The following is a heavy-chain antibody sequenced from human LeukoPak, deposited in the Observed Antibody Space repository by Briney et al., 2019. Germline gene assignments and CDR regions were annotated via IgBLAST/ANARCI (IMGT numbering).Heavy chain of an antibody. V-gene: IGHV1-3*01. CDR1: GYTFTSYA. J-gene: IGHJ3*02. Sequence: ASVKVSCKASGYTFTSYAMHWVRQAPGQRLEWMGWINAGNGNTKYSQKFQGRVTITRDTSASTAYMELSSLRSEDTAAYYCAREVGGYCSGGSCYEAFDIWGQGTMVTVSS. CDR3: AREVGGYCSGGSCYEAFDI. D-gene: IGHD2-15*01. CDR2: INAGNGNT.